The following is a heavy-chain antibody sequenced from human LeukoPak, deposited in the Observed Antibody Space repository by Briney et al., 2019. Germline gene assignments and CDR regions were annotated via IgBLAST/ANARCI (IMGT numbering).Heavy chain of an antibody. Sequence: PSETLSLTCTVSGGSISSYYWSWIRQPPGKGLEWIGYIYYSGSTNYNPSLKSRVTISVDTSKNQFSLKLSSVTAADTAVYYCARTYSIGWSLGVFDIWGQGTMVTVSS. J-gene: IGHJ3*02. CDR2: IYYSGST. V-gene: IGHV4-59*08. CDR1: GGSISSYY. CDR3: ARTYSIGWSLGVFDI. D-gene: IGHD6-19*01.